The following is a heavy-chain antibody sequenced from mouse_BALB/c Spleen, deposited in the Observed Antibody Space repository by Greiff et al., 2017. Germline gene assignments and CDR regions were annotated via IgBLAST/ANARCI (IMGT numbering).Heavy chain of an antibody. Sequence: QVQLQQPGAELVKPGTSVKLSCKASGYNFTSYWINWVKLRPGQGLEWIGDIYPGSGSTNYNEKFKSKATLTVDTSSSTAYMQLSSLASEDSALYYCASEPIYYYGSSYWYFDVWGAGTTVTVSS. CDR1: GYNFTSYW. CDR3: ASEPIYYYGSSYWYFDV. V-gene: IGHV1-55*01. J-gene: IGHJ1*01. D-gene: IGHD1-1*01. CDR2: IYPGSGST.